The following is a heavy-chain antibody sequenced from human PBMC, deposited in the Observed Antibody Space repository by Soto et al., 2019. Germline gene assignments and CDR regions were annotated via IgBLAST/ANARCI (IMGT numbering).Heavy chain of an antibody. Sequence: PGGSLRLSCAASGFSFRNYAMHWVRQRKGKGLEWVSALGAARDPYYVGSVKGRFSVSRDNAQNSLFLQMNNLRVDDRAVYFCARAXLGRLPRRADYYYAMDVWGRGTTVTVSS. V-gene: IGHV3-13*05. CDR2: LGAARDP. J-gene: IGHJ6*02. CDR3: ARAXLGRLPRRADYYYAMDV. D-gene: IGHD2-15*01. CDR1: GFSFRNYA.